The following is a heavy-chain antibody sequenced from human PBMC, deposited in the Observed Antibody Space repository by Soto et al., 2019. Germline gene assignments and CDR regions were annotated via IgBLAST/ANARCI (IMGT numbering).Heavy chain of an antibody. CDR1: GFTFSNAW. V-gene: IGHV3-15*07. Sequence: GGSLRLSCAASGFTFSNAWMNWVRQAPGKGLEWVGRIKSKTDGGTTDYAAPVKGRFTISRDDSKNTLYLQMNSLKTEDTAVYYCTTVWGGSYYDLTYYFDYWGQGTLVTVSS. CDR3: TTVWGGSYYDLTYYFDY. CDR2: IKSKTDGGTT. J-gene: IGHJ4*02. D-gene: IGHD1-26*01.